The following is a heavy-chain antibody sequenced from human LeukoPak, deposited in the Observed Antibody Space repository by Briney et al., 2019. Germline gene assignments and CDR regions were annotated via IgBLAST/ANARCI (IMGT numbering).Heavy chain of an antibody. CDR1: GYSFTSNY. J-gene: IGHJ4*02. V-gene: IGHV1-46*01. Sequence: ASVKVSCKASGYSFTSNYIHWVRQAPGQGLEWMGMIYPRDGSTSYAQKFQGRVTVTRDTSTSTVHMELSGLRSEDTAVYYCAREFIGDGYNPDYWGQGTLVTVSS. CDR2: IYPRDGST. CDR3: AREFIGDGYNPDY. D-gene: IGHD5-24*01.